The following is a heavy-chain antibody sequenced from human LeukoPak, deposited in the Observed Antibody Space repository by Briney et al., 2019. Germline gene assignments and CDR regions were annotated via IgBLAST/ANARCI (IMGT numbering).Heavy chain of an antibody. D-gene: IGHD6-6*01. V-gene: IGHV3-23*01. J-gene: IGHJ4*02. CDR3: AKGQYSSSSGYFDY. Sequence: GGALRLSCAASGFTFSSYAMSWVRQAPGKGLEWVSATSGSGGSTYYADSVKGLFTISRDNSKNTLYLQMNSLRAEDTAVYYCAKGQYSSSSGYFDYWGQGTLVTVSS. CDR2: TSGSGGST. CDR1: GFTFSSYA.